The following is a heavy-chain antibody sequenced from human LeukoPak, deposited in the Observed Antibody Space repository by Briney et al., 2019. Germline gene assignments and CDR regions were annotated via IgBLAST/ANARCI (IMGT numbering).Heavy chain of an antibody. D-gene: IGHD3-10*01. J-gene: IGHJ4*02. CDR3: ARRHGFGESLGY. V-gene: IGHV5-51*01. CDR1: GYIFTSYW. CDR2: IDPRDSDT. Sequence: GESLKISCKGSGYIFTSYWIAWVRQQSGKGLECLGIIDPRDSDTRYSPSFEGQVTISADKSISTAYLHWSGPQASDTAMYYCARRHGFGESLGYWGQGTLVTVSS.